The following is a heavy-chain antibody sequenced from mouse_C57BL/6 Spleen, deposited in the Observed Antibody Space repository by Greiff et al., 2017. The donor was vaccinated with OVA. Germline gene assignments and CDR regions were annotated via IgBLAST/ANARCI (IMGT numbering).Heavy chain of an antibody. Sequence: DVKLVESGGGLVKPGGSLKLSCAASGFTFSSYAMSWVRQTPEKRLEWVATISDGGSYTYYPDNVKGRFTISRDNAKNNLYLQMSHLKSEDTAMYYCAREGSITTVVATRYFDVWGTGTTVTVSS. D-gene: IGHD1-1*01. CDR1: GFTFSSYA. V-gene: IGHV5-4*01. CDR2: ISDGGSYT. J-gene: IGHJ1*03. CDR3: AREGSITTVVATRYFDV.